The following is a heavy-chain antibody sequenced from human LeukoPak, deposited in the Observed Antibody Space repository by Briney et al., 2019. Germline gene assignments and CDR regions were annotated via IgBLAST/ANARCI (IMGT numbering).Heavy chain of an antibody. V-gene: IGHV3-33*01. J-gene: IGHJ3*02. CDR2: IWDDGSNK. CDR3: ARDANFGYDAFDI. CDR1: GFTFSSYG. D-gene: IGHD3-10*01. Sequence: GGSLRLSCAASGFTFSSYGMHWVRQAPGKGLEWVAVIWDDGSNKYYADSVRGQITISRDNSKNTLYLQVNSLRAEDTAVYYCARDANFGYDAFDIWGQGTMVTVSS.